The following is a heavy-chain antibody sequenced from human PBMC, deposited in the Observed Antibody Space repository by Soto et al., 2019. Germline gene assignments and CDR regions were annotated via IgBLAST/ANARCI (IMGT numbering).Heavy chain of an antibody. CDR3: ADGGEWSFNFEY. CDR2: ISGSGENT. J-gene: IGHJ4*02. CDR1: GFSFSIYA. D-gene: IGHD3-3*01. Sequence: GGSLRLSCAASGFSFSIYAMSWVRQAPGKGLEWVCGISGSGENTYYADSVEGRFTISRDNSKNTLYLQMNNLRVEDKAVYYCADGGEWSFNFEYWGQGTLVTVSS. V-gene: IGHV3-23*01.